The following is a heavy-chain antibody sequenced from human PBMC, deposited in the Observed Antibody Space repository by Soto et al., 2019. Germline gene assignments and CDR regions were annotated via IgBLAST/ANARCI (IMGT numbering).Heavy chain of an antibody. V-gene: IGHV3-33*01. Sequence: QLQLVESGGNVVQPGRSLRLSCAASGFTFTTYAMHWVRQAPGTGLEWLAIISHDGNFEYYADSVKGRFTISRDDSKNTIYLQMNSLRGDDSGVYFCARGGAMSAALSFGMDVWDQGTTVSVSS. CDR2: ISHDGNFE. CDR1: GFTFTTYA. J-gene: IGHJ6*02. D-gene: IGHD3-16*01. CDR3: ARGGAMSAALSFGMDV.